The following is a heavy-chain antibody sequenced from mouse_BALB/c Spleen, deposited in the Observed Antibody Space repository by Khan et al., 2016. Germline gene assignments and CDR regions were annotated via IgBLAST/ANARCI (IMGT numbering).Heavy chain of an antibody. J-gene: IGHJ1*01. Sequence: EVQLQESGPGLVKPSQSLSLTCTVTGYSITSDYAWNWIRQFPGNKLEWMGYISYSGSTSYNPSLKSRISITRDTSKNQFFLQLNSVTTEDTATYYCARAPPRWYFEVWGAGTTGTVSS. V-gene: IGHV3-2*02. CDR1: GYSITSDYA. CDR3: ARAPPRWYFEV. CDR2: ISYSGST.